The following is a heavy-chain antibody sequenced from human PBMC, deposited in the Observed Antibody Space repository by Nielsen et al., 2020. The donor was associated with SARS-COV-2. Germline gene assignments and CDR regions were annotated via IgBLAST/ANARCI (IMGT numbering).Heavy chain of an antibody. CDR3: AKATTVTTSPI. Sequence: GESLKISCAASGFTFSSYAMSWVRQAPGKGLEWVSAINGSGGSTYYADSVKGRFTISRDNSKNTLYLQMNSLRAEDTAVYYCAKATTVTTSPIWGQGTMVTVSS. CDR1: GFTFSSYA. D-gene: IGHD4-17*01. V-gene: IGHV3-23*01. CDR2: INGSGGST. J-gene: IGHJ3*02.